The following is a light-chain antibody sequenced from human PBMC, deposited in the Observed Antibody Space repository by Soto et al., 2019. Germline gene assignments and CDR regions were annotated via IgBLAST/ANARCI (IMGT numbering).Light chain of an antibody. CDR1: QSINRW. CDR3: QHCDSLPLT. CDR2: DAS. Sequence: DIQMTQSPSTLSASVGDRVTITCRASQSINRWLAWYQQKPGTAPKLLIYDASSLESGVPSRFSGSGSGTDFTFTISGLQPEDIATYYCQHCDSLPLTFGQGTRLEIK. J-gene: IGKJ5*01. V-gene: IGKV1-5*01.